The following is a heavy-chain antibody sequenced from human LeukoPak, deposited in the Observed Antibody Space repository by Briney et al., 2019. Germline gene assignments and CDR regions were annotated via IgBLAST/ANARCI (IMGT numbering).Heavy chain of an antibody. CDR1: GFTFSSYW. CDR3: ATDVIAPGFDY. CDR2: INYDGSST. D-gene: IGHD1-14*01. J-gene: IGHJ4*02. V-gene: IGHV3-74*01. Sequence: GGSLRLSCAASGFTFSSYWMHWVRQAPGKGLVWVSRINYDGSSTSYADSVKGRFTISRDNSKNTLYLQMNSLRAEDTAVYYCATDVIAPGFDYWGQGTLVTVSS.